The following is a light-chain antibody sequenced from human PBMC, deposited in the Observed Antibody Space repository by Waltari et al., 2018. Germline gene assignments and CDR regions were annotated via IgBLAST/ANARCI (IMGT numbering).Light chain of an antibody. V-gene: IGKV1-5*03. CDR3: QQYNTYPWT. CDR2: RTS. J-gene: IGKJ1*01. Sequence: DTQLTQSPSTLSASVGDGVTIARRASQSISNWLAWYQQKPGKAPKVLIYRTSSLEKGVPSRFSGSGSGTEFTLTISSLQPDDFATYYCQQYNTYPWTFGQGTKVEIK. CDR1: QSISNW.